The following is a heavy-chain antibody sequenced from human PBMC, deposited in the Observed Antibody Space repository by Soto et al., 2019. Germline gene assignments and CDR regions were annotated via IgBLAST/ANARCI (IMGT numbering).Heavy chain of an antibody. Sequence: GGSLRLSCAASGFTFNNYAMSWVRQAPGKGLEWVSALSGSGSSTYYADSVRGRFTISRDNSKNTLYLQMNSLRAEDTAVYYCAKGSYYDPVDYWGQGTLVTVSS. CDR2: LSGSGSST. D-gene: IGHD3-22*01. CDR1: GFTFNNYA. J-gene: IGHJ4*02. V-gene: IGHV3-23*01. CDR3: AKGSYYDPVDY.